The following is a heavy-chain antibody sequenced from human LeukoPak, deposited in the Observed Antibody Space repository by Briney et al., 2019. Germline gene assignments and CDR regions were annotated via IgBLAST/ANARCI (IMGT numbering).Heavy chain of an antibody. D-gene: IGHD3-3*01. CDR3: ARDRSYDFWSGYPEWSFDY. CDR2: INPKSGGT. J-gene: IGHJ4*02. V-gene: IGHV1-2*04. CDR1: GYTFTGYY. Sequence: ASVKVSCKASGYTFTGYYMHWVRQAPGQGLEWVGWINPKSGGTNYAQKFQGWVTMTRDTSISTAYMELSRLRSDDTAVYYCARDRSYDFWSGYPEWSFDYWGQGTLVTVSS.